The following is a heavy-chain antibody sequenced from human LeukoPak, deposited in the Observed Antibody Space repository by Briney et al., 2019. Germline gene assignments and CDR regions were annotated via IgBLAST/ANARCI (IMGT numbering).Heavy chain of an antibody. Sequence: GGSLRLSCAASGFIFSSYAMSWVRQAPGKGLEWVSAISGSGGSTYYADSVKGRFTISRDNSKNTLYLQMNSLRAADTAAYYCARDDTGITMVRGVVDYWGQGTLVTVSS. J-gene: IGHJ4*02. CDR1: GFIFSSYA. V-gene: IGHV3-23*01. CDR3: ARDDTGITMVRGVVDY. D-gene: IGHD3-10*01. CDR2: ISGSGGST.